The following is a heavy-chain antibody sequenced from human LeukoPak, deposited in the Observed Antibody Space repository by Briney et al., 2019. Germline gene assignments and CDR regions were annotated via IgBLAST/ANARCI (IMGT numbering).Heavy chain of an antibody. CDR3: ARDPGYSYGPPFDY. J-gene: IGHJ4*02. CDR1: GFTFSSYW. CDR2: IKQDGSEK. D-gene: IGHD5-18*01. V-gene: IGHV3-7*01. Sequence: GGSLRLSCATSGFTFSSYWMSWVRQAPGKGLEWVANIKQDGSEKYYVDSVKGRFTISRDNAKNSLYLQMNSLRAEDTAVYYCARDPGYSYGPPFDYWGQGTLVTVSS.